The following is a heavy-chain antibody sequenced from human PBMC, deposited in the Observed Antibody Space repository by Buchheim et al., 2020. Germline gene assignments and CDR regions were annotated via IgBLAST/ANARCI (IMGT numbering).Heavy chain of an antibody. CDR2: ISYDGNNE. J-gene: IGHJ4*02. D-gene: IGHD6-6*01. V-gene: IGHV3-30*18. CDR3: AKDRSMTWAFDY. Sequence: QVQLVESGGGVLQPGRSLRLSCAAYGFNFRNDGMHWVRQAPGKGLEWVAGISYDGNNEFYADSVKSRFTISRDNSNNMLYLQMNNLRAEDTAVFYCAKDRSMTWAFDYWGQGTL. CDR1: GFNFRNDG.